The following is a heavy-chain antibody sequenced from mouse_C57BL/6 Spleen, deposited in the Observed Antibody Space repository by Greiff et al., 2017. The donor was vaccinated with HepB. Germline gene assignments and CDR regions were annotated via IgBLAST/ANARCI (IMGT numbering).Heavy chain of an antibody. V-gene: IGHV14-3*01. CDR1: GFNIKNTY. Sequence: EVQLQESVAELVRPGASVKLSCTASGFNIKNTYMHWVKQRPEQGLEWIGRIDPANGTTKYAPKFPGKATITADTSSNTAYLQLSSLTSEDTAIYYCASKGYDYDWYFDVWGTGTTVTVSS. CDR2: IDPANGTT. J-gene: IGHJ1*03. D-gene: IGHD2-4*01. CDR3: ASKGYDYDWYFDV.